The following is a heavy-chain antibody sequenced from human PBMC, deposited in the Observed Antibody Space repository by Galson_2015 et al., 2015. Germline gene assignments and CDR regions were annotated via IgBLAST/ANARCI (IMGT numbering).Heavy chain of an antibody. V-gene: IGHV4-39*07. CDR3: ARDRYSNYYYGMDV. Sequence: SETLSLTCTVSGGSISSSSYYWGWIRQPPGKGLEWIGSIYYSGSTYYNPSLKSRVTISVDTSKNQFSLKLSSVTAADTAVYYCARDRYSNYYYGMDVWGQGTTVTVSS. CDR2: IYYSGST. J-gene: IGHJ6*02. CDR1: GGSISSSSYY. D-gene: IGHD4-11*01.